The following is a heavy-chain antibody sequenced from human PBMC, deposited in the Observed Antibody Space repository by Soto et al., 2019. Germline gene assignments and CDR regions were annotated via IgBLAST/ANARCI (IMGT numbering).Heavy chain of an antibody. Sequence: QLQLQESGPGLVKPSETLSLTCTVSGGSISSSSNHWGWIRQPPGKGLEWIGNIYSIENTYYNPSLKSRVTISVDTSKNQFSLRLTSVTAADTAVYYCATHPPYGPLDHWGQGTLVTVSS. J-gene: IGHJ4*02. CDR2: IYSIENT. V-gene: IGHV4-39*01. CDR1: GGSISSSSNH. CDR3: ATHPPYGPLDH. D-gene: IGHD4-17*01.